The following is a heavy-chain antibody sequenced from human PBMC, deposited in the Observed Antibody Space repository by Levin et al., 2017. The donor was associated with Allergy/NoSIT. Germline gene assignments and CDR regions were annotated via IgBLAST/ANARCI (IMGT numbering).Heavy chain of an antibody. D-gene: IGHD2-8*02. V-gene: IGHV3-7*04. Sequence: SCAASGFTFSSYWMSWVRQAPGKGLEWVANTKNDGTEKYYVDSVRGRFTLSRDNAKNSVYLHMTSLRVDDTAVYYCARNWRSAFDIWGQGTMVTVSS. CDR2: TKNDGTEK. CDR1: GFTFSSYW. J-gene: IGHJ3*02. CDR3: ARNWRSAFDI.